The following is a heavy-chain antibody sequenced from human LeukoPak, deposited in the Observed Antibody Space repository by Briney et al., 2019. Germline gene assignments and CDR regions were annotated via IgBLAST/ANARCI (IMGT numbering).Heavy chain of an antibody. V-gene: IGHV1-69*13. CDR1: GGTFIIYA. Sequence: GASVKVSCKASGGTFIIYAISWVRQAPGQGLEWMGGIIPIFGTANYAQKFQGRVTITADESTSTAYMELSSLRSEDTAVYYCARVDVFGWFFDYWGQGTLVTVSS. CDR3: ARVDVFGWFFDY. CDR2: IIPIFGTA. D-gene: IGHD3-3*01. J-gene: IGHJ4*02.